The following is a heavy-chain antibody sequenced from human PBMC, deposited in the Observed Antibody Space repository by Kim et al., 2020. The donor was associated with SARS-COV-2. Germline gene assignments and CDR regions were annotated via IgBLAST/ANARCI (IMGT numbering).Heavy chain of an antibody. V-gene: IGHV4-39*07. D-gene: IGHD3-10*01. J-gene: IGHJ3*02. CDR3: ARVRGSGSYFDI. Sequence: YYNPSLKSRVTISVDTSKNQFSLKLSSVTAADTAVYYCARVRGSGSYFDIWGQGTMVTVSS.